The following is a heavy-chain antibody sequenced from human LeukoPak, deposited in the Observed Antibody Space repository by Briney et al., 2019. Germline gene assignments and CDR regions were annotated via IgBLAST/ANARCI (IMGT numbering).Heavy chain of an antibody. Sequence: GGSLRLSCAASGFTFSSYAMSWVRQAPGKGLEWVSAISGSGGSTYYADSVKGRFTISRDNSKNTLYLQMNSLRAEDTAVYYCAKSSGVVVAATLVDWGQGTLVTVSS. J-gene: IGHJ4*02. D-gene: IGHD2-15*01. CDR2: ISGSGGST. CDR1: GFTFSSYA. V-gene: IGHV3-23*01. CDR3: AKSSGVVVAATLVD.